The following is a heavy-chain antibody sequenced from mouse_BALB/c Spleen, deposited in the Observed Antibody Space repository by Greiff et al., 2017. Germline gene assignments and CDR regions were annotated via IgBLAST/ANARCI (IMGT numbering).Heavy chain of an antibody. Sequence: VKLQQPGAELVKPGTSVKLSCKASGYNFTSYWINWVKLRPGQGLEWIGDIYPGSGSTNYNEKFKSKATLTVDTSSSTAYMQLSSLASEDSALYYCARLDDYDVGYYFDYWGQGTTLTVSS. CDR3: ARLDDYDVGYYFDY. CDR2: IYPGSGST. D-gene: IGHD2-4*01. J-gene: IGHJ2*01. CDR1: GYNFTSYW. V-gene: IGHV1-55*01.